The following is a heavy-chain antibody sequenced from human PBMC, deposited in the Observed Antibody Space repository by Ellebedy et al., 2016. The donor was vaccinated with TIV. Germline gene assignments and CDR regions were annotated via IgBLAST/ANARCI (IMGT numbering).Heavy chain of an antibody. J-gene: IGHJ3*02. V-gene: IGHV3-15*07. CDR3: TRGGSGSVI. D-gene: IGHD1-26*01. Sequence: GESLKISCAAPGFTSSNAWMNWVRQAPGKGLEWVGRIKSKTDGGTTDYAAPVKGRFTIPRDDSKNTLYLQMNSLKTEDTGVYYCTRGGSGSVIWGQGTMVTVSS. CDR1: GFTSSNAW. CDR2: IKSKTDGGTT.